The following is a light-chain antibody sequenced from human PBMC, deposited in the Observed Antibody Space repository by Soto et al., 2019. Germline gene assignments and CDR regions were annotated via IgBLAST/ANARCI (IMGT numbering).Light chain of an antibody. J-gene: IGKJ5*01. V-gene: IGKV3D-15*01. Sequence: EIVMTQSPATLSVSPGERATLSCRANQSVSSNLAWYQQKPGQAPRLLIYGASTRATGIPARFSGSGSGTEFTLTINSLQSEDFVVYYCQQYDNWPPTFGQGTRLEIK. CDR3: QQYDNWPPT. CDR1: QSVSSN. CDR2: GAS.